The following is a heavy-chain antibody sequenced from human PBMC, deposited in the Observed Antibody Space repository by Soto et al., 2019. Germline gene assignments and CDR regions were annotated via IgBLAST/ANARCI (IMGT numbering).Heavy chain of an antibody. V-gene: IGHV3-48*02. CDR2: ISGANTMV. CDR3: ARDRVYNSGRSAAFDI. CDR1: GFTFSSFC. J-gene: IGHJ3*02. Sequence: GGSLRLSGAACGFTFSSFCINWVRQAPWKGLEWVSFISGANTMVYADSVKGRFSISRDNAKNSVYLQLNSLRDEDTAVYYCARDRVYNSGRSAAFDISGRRIMVAVSS. D-gene: IGHD3-10*01.